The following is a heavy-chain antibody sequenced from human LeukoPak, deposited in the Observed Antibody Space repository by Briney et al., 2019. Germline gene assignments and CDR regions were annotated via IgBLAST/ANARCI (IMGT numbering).Heavy chain of an antibody. Sequence: SETLSLTCAVYGGSFSGYYWSWIRQPPGKGLEWIGEINHSGSTNYNPSLKSRVTISVDTSKNQFSLKLSSVTAADTAVYYCARETRGWDYYDSSGYYAYVDYWGQGTLVTVSS. V-gene: IGHV4-34*01. J-gene: IGHJ4*02. CDR1: GGSFSGYY. CDR3: ARETRGWDYYDSSGYYAYVDY. D-gene: IGHD3-22*01. CDR2: INHSGST.